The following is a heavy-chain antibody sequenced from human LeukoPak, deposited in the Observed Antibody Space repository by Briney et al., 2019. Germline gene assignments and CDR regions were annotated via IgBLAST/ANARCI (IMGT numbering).Heavy chain of an antibody. CDR2: IKQDGSEK. J-gene: IGHJ4*02. V-gene: IGHV3-7*04. D-gene: IGHD4-17*01. CDR1: GFTFSSYW. CDR3: VRGGYGETSVTW. Sequence: GGSLRLSCAASGFTFSSYWVSWVRQAPGKGLEWVANIKQDGSEKYYVDSVKGRFTISRDNAKNSLYLQMNSLRAEDTAVYYCVRGGYGETSVTWWGQGTLVTVSS.